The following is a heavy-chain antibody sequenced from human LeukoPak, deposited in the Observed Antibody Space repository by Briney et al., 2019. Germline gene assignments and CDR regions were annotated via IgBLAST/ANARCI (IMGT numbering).Heavy chain of an antibody. CDR3: AKELSSRRLGDY. V-gene: IGHV3-23*01. CDR2: ISGSSGNT. CDR1: GFTFSSYA. Sequence: GGSLRLSCAASGFTFSSYAMSWVRQAPGKGLEWVSAISGSSGNTYYADSVKGRFTISRDNSKSTLYLQMNGLTAEDTATYYCAKELSSRRLGDYWGQGTLVAVSS. D-gene: IGHD6-19*01. J-gene: IGHJ4*02.